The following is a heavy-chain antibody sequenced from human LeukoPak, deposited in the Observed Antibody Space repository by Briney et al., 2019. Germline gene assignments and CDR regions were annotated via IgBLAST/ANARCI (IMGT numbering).Heavy chain of an antibody. D-gene: IGHD5-24*01. V-gene: IGHV3-9*01. CDR3: AKSEEMATIGLSSFDY. J-gene: IGHJ4*02. CDR1: GFTFDDYA. CDR2: ISWNSGSI. Sequence: PGGSLRLSCAASGFTFDDYAMHWVRHAPGKGLEWVSGISWNSGSIGYADSVKGRFTISRDNAKNSLYLQMNSLRAEDTALYYCAKSEEMATIGLSSFDYWGQGTLVTVSS.